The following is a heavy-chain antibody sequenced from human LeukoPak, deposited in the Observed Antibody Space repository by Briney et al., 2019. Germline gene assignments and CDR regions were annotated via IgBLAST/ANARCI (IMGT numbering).Heavy chain of an antibody. CDR3: ARPYTKIELWFGESDYSYMDV. V-gene: IGHV1-2*02. D-gene: IGHD3-10*01. J-gene: IGHJ6*03. CDR1: GYTFDRYY. Sequence: GASVKVSCKASGYTFDRYYIQWVRQAPGQGLEWMGWINPRSGGTKYAQKFQGRVTMTRDTSISTAYMELSRLTSDDTAVYYCARPYTKIELWFGESDYSYMDVWGKGTTVTISS. CDR2: INPRSGGT.